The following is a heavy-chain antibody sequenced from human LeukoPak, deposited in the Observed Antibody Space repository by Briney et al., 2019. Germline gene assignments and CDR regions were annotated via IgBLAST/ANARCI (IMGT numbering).Heavy chain of an antibody. Sequence: SETLSLTCAVCGGSFSGYYWSWIRQPPGKGLEWIGEINHSGSTNYNPSLKSRVTISVDTSKNQFSLKLSSVTAADTAVYYCARRTANRDGYNYNFDYWGQGTLVTVSS. J-gene: IGHJ4*02. CDR1: GGSFSGYY. CDR3: ARRTANRDGYNYNFDY. V-gene: IGHV4-34*01. D-gene: IGHD5-24*01. CDR2: INHSGST.